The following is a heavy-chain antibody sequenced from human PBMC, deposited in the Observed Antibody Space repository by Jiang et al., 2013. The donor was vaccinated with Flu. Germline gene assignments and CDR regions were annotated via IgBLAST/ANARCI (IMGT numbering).Heavy chain of an antibody. CDR3: ARKICCRELDAFDF. V-gene: IGHV1-46*01. CDR1: GYTLTSYY. CDR2: INPSGGST. Sequence: SGAEVKKPGASVKVSCKASGYTLTSYYMHWVRQAPGQGLEWMGIINPSGGSTTYAQKFQGRVTMTRDTSTSTVYMELSSLRSEDTAVYYCARKICCRELDAFDFWGPRDNGHRLF. J-gene: IGHJ3*01. D-gene: IGHD3/OR15-3a*01.